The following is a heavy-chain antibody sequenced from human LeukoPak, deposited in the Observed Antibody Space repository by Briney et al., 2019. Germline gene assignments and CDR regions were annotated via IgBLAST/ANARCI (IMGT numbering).Heavy chain of an antibody. CDR1: GFTFSSYA. CDR2: ISYDGSNK. CDR3: ARGFVDIVATTEHGNWFDP. V-gene: IGHV3-30-3*01. D-gene: IGHD5-12*01. Sequence: GRALRLSCAASGFTFSSYAMHLGREAPGNGLEWGSVISYDGSNKYYADSVNGRFSISRDNYKNTLYLKMNSLRAEDTAVYYCARGFVDIVATTEHGNWFDPWGQGTLVTVSS. J-gene: IGHJ5*02.